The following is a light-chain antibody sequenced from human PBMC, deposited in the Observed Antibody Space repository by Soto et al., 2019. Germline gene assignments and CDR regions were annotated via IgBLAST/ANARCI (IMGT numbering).Light chain of an antibody. V-gene: IGKV3-11*01. CDR3: QQRSNWPGT. J-gene: IGKJ3*01. Sequence: EIVMTQSPLTLSASPGERAIFSCRASQSVGSNIAWYQQKPGQAPRLLIYDASNRATGIPARFGGSGSGTDFTLTINSLEPEDFAVYYCQQRSNWPGTFGPGTKVDIK. CDR1: QSVGSN. CDR2: DAS.